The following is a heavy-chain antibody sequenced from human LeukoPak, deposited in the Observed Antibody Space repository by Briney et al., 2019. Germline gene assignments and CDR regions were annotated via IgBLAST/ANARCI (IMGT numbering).Heavy chain of an antibody. J-gene: IGHJ4*02. V-gene: IGHV5-51*01. CDR2: IYPGDSDT. Sequence: GESLKISCKGSGYSSTNYWIGWVRQLPGKGLEWMGIIYPGDSDTRYSPSFQGQVTISADRSISTAYLQWSSLKASDTAMYYCARTYYYDTSGLYDWGQGTLVTVSS. CDR3: ARTYYYDTSGLYD. D-gene: IGHD3-22*01. CDR1: GYSSTNYW.